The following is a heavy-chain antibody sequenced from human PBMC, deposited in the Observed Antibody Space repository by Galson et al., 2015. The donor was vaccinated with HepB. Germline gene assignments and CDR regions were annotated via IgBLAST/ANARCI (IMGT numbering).Heavy chain of an antibody. J-gene: IGHJ5*02. CDR3: ARDYCSGGSCYYWFDP. D-gene: IGHD2-15*01. V-gene: IGHV1-3*01. Sequence: SVKVSCKASGSTFTSYAMHWVRQAPGQRLEWMGWINAGNGNTKYSQKFQGRVTITRDTSASTAYMELSSLRSEDTAVYYCARDYCSGGSCYYWFDPWGQGTLVTVSS. CDR2: INAGNGNT. CDR1: GSTFTSYA.